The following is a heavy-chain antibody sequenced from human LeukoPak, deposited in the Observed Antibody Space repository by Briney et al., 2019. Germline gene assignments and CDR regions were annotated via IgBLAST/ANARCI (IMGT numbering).Heavy chain of an antibody. J-gene: IGHJ6*02. D-gene: IGHD6-13*01. CDR1: GFTVRSEV. CDR3: ARAAAGRAYYHYGMDV. CDR2: LHSDGSP. V-gene: IGHV3-53*01. Sequence: GGSLRPSCAALGFTVRSEVINWVPRPPGRGLEWVQILHSDGSPSYADPVKGRFTISRDNSKNTLDLQMNSLRAEDTAVYYCARAAAGRAYYHYGMDVWGQGTTVTVSS.